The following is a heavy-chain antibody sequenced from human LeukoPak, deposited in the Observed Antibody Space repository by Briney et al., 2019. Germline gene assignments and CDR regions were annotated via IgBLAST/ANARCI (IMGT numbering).Heavy chain of an antibody. Sequence: ASVKVSCKASGYTFTSYGISWVRQAPGQGLEWMGWISAYNGNTNYAQKLQGRVTTTTDTSTSTAYMELRSLRSDDTAVYYCARRGRVGATRNAFDIWGQGTMVTVSS. J-gene: IGHJ3*02. CDR1: GYTFTSYG. D-gene: IGHD1-26*01. V-gene: IGHV1-18*01. CDR2: ISAYNGNT. CDR3: ARRGRVGATRNAFDI.